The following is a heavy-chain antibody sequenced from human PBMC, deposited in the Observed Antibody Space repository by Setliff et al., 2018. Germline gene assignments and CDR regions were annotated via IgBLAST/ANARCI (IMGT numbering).Heavy chain of an antibody. CDR3: ARINFYVSSGYYYAPDY. Sequence: ASVKVSCKTSGYTFTNYGITWVRQAPAQGLEWMGWINNYSFKTNYPQKFLGRVTVTTDTSTGTAYMELGSLTSDDTAIYYCARINFYVSSGYYYAPDYWGPGTLVTVSS. V-gene: IGHV1-18*01. D-gene: IGHD3-22*01. CDR2: INNYSFKT. J-gene: IGHJ4*02. CDR1: GYTFTNYG.